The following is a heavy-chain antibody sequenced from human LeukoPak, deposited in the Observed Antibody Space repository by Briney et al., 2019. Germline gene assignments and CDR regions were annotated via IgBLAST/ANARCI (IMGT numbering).Heavy chain of an antibody. CDR3: TRDSQGSGTYSTDH. CDR1: GFTFSSSW. Sequence: AGGSLRLSCVASGFTFSSSWMSWVRQGPGKGPEWVANMNQDGSRKYYVDSVKGRFTISRDNAKNSLFLQMNGLRDEDTAVYYCTRDSQGSGTYSTDHWGQGTLATVSS. D-gene: IGHD3-10*01. V-gene: IGHV3-7*01. CDR2: MNQDGSRK. J-gene: IGHJ4*02.